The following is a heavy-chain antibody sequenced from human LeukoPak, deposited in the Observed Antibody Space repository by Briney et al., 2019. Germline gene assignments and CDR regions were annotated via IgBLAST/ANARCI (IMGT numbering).Heavy chain of an antibody. CDR3: ASKRIYGDGYFQH. CDR1: GGSISSYY. Sequence: PSETLSLTCTVSGGSISSYYWSWIRQPPGKGLECIGYIYYSGSTNYNPSLKSRVTISVDTSKNQFSLKLSSVTAADTAVYYCASKRIYGDGYFQHWGQGTLVTVSS. CDR2: IYYSGST. D-gene: IGHD4-17*01. J-gene: IGHJ1*01. V-gene: IGHV4-59*01.